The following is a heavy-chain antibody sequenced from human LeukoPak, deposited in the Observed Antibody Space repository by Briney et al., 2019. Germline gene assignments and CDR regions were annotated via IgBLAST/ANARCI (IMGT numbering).Heavy chain of an antibody. CDR3: ARSIAAAGTRINFDY. D-gene: IGHD6-13*01. CDR2: INPSGGST. J-gene: IGHJ4*02. V-gene: IGHV1-46*01. Sequence: ASVKVSCKASGYTFTSYYMHWVRQAPGQGLEWRGIINPSGGSTSYAQKFQGRVTITRDTSTSTVYMELSSLRSEDTAVYYCARSIAAAGTRINFDYWGQGTLVTVSS. CDR1: GYTFTSYY.